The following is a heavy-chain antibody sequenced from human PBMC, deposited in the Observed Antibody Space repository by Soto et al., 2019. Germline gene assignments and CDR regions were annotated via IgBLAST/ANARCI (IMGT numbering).Heavy chain of an antibody. CDR2: IYYSGST. J-gene: IGHJ6*02. D-gene: IGHD3-3*01. Sequence: QLQLQESGPGLVKPSETLSLTCTVSGGSISSSSYYWGWIRQPPGKGLEWIGSIYYSGSTYYNPSLKSRVTISVDTSKNQFSLKLSSVTAADTAVYYCASPRWSGYYYYGMDVWGQGTTVTVSS. V-gene: IGHV4-39*01. CDR1: GGSISSSSYY. CDR3: ASPRWSGYYYYGMDV.